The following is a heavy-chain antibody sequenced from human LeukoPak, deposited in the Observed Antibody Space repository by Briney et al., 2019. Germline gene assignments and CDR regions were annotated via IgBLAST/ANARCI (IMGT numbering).Heavy chain of an antibody. V-gene: IGHV4-38-2*02. Sequence: PSETLSLTCTVSGYSISSGYYWGWIRQPPGKGLEWIGSIYHSGSTYYNPSLKSRVTISVDTSKNQFSLKLSSVTAADTAVYYCARDESYGGNSPFDYWGQGTLVTVSS. J-gene: IGHJ4*02. CDR1: GYSISSGYY. CDR3: ARDESYGGNSPFDY. CDR2: IYHSGST. D-gene: IGHD4-23*01.